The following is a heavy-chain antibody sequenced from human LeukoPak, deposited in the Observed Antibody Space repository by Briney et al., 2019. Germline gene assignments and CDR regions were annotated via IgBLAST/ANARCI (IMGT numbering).Heavy chain of an antibody. CDR2: ISYSGNT. Sequence: PSETLSLTCTVSAGSISSYYWSWIRQPPGKGLEWIGFISYSGNTNYSPSLKSRDTISVGTSKNQFSLKLSSVTAADTAVYYCARDQDLFDFWGQGTLVTVSS. V-gene: IGHV4-59*01. D-gene: IGHD3-3*01. CDR3: ARDQDLFDF. J-gene: IGHJ4*02. CDR1: AGSISSYY.